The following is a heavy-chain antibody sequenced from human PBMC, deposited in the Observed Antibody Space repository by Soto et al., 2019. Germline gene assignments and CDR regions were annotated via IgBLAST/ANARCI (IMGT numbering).Heavy chain of an antibody. CDR1: GGSISSGGYY. D-gene: IGHD1-26*01. J-gene: IGHJ4*02. CDR3: ARGRELRGTDY. CDR2: IYYSGST. Sequence: PSETLSLTCTVSGGSISSGGYYWSWIRQHPGKGLEWIGYIYYSGSTYYNPSLKSRVTISVDTSKNQFSLKLSSVTAADTAVYYCARGRELRGTDYWGQGTLVTVSS. V-gene: IGHV4-31*03.